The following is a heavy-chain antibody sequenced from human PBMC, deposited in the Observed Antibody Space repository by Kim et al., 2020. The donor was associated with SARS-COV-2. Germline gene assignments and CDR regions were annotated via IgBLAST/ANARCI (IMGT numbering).Heavy chain of an antibody. J-gene: IGHJ6*02. V-gene: IGHV4-59*01. CDR2: IYYSGST. Sequence: SETLSLTCTVSGGSISSYYWSWIRQPPGKGLEWIGYIYYSGSTNYNPSLKSRVTISVDTSKNQFSLKLSSVTAADTAVYYCARDRRYYYDSSGYYYGMDVWGQGTTVTVSS. D-gene: IGHD3-22*01. CDR1: GGSISSYY. CDR3: ARDRRYYYDSSGYYYGMDV.